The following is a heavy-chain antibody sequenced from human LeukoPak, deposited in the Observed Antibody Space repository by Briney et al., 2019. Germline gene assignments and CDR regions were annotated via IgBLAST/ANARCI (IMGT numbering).Heavy chain of an antibody. CDR2: ISYTGST. Sequence: PSETLSLTCTVSGGSISNRKYYWGWIRQPPGKGLEWTGSISYTGSTYYNPSLKSRVTISVDTSKNQFSLKLSSVTAADTAVYYCARMIYYYDSSGYYYHFDYWGQGTLVTVSS. CDR1: GGSISNRKYY. CDR3: ARMIYYYDSSGYYYHFDY. D-gene: IGHD3-22*01. V-gene: IGHV4-39*01. J-gene: IGHJ4*02.